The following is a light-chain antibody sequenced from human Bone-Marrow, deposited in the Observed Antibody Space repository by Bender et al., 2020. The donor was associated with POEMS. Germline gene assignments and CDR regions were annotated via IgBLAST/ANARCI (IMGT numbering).Light chain of an antibody. CDR1: ALPNQY. CDR3: QSSDSSDTIWV. V-gene: IGLV3-25*03. J-gene: IGLJ3*02. Sequence: SLDLTQPPSVSVSPGQTARITCSAEALPNQYVYWYQQKPGQAPRLMISRDKERPSGISERFSGSSSGTTVTLTISGVQAEDEADYYCQSSDSSDTIWVFGGGTKLTVL. CDR2: RDK.